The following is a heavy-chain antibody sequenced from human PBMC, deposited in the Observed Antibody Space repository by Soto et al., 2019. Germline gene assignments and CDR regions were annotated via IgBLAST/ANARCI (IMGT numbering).Heavy chain of an antibody. D-gene: IGHD3-10*01. V-gene: IGHV1-18*01. J-gene: IGHJ5*02. CDR1: GYIFSSYG. Sequence: ASVKVSCKASGYIFSSYGISWVRQAPGQGLERMGWVSAYNGNTNYPQKLQGRVTMTTDTSTSTAYMELRSLRSDDTAMYYCACDKYGVVFDLWGQGTLVTVS. CDR2: VSAYNGNT. CDR3: ACDKYGVVFDL.